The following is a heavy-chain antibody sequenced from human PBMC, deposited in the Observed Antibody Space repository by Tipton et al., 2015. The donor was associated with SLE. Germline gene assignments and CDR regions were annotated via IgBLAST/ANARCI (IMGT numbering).Heavy chain of an antibody. CDR2: IKSDGSST. CDR1: GFTFSNYW. Sequence: SLRLSCAASGFTFSNYWMHWVRQAPGKGLVWVSRIKSDGSSTSYADSVKGRFTISRDNAKNTLYLQMNSLRVEDTAVYYCARAPFYYYYMDVWGKGTTVTVSS. J-gene: IGHJ6*03. V-gene: IGHV3-74*01. CDR3: ARAPFYYYYMDV.